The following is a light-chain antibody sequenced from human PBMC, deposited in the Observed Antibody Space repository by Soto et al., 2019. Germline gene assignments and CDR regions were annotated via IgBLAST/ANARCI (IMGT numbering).Light chain of an antibody. CDR3: HQYSRYPWT. V-gene: IGKV1-5*03. Sequence: DIQMTQSPSTLSASIGDRVTITCRASETVNSWLAWYQQKPGKAPELLIYEASNLQSGVPSRFSGSRSGTEFTLSISDLQPEDFATYYCHQYSRYPWTFGQGTQLDIK. J-gene: IGKJ1*01. CDR2: EAS. CDR1: ETVNSW.